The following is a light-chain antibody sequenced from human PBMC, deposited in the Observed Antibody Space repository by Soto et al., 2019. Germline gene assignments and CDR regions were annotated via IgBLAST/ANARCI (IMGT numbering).Light chain of an antibody. J-gene: IGKJ4*01. CDR1: QGLSNY. Sequence: DVQMTQAPSSLSASLGDRVTISCRASQGLSNYLAWYQQKPGKVPRLLIYAASTLQSGVPSRFSGSGSGTDFTLTISSLQPEDVATYYCQNYNSAPRTFGGGTKVEIK. CDR3: QNYNSAPRT. V-gene: IGKV1-27*01. CDR2: AAS.